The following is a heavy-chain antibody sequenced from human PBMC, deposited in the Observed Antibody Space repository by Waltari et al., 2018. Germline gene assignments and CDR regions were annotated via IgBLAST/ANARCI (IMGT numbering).Heavy chain of an antibody. CDR3: ARGDNWWYGFDF. V-gene: IGHV4-59*01. J-gene: IGHJ4*02. Sequence: QVQLQESGPGLVKPSETLSLTCIVSGDSMNTNYWSWIRQPPGGGLEWIANIFYSGGNNYNPSLKSRVTMSVDTSKNQFSLKLRSVTAADTAVYYCARGDNWWYGFDFWGQGIPVTVSS. CDR2: IFYSGGN. CDR1: GDSMNTNY. D-gene: IGHD2-15*01.